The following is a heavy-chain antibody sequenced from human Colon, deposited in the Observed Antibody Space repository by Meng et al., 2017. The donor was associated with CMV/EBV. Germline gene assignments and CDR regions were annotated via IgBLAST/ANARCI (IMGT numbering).Heavy chain of an antibody. CDR2: INPNSGGT. J-gene: IGHJ1*01. D-gene: IGHD3-22*01. Sequence: QGQRVRAGGGVKKPGASVKVSCKASGYTFTGYYMHWVRQAPGQGLEWMGWINPNSGGTNYAQKFQGRVTMTRDTSISTAYMELSRLRSDDTAVYYCATVSSGYYLYFQHWGQGTLVTVSS. CDR1: GYTFTGYY. CDR3: ATVSSGYYLYFQH. V-gene: IGHV1-2*02.